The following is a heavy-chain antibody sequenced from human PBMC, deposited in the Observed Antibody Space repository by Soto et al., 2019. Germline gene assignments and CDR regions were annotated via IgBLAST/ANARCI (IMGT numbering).Heavy chain of an antibody. CDR2: ISAYNGNT. CDR3: AREPPRGPWVATIPFDY. J-gene: IGHJ4*02. CDR1: GYTFTSYG. V-gene: IGHV1-18*01. D-gene: IGHD5-12*01. Sequence: ASVKVSCKASGYTFTSYGISWVRQAPGQGLEWMGWISAYNGNTNYAQKLQGRVTMTTDTSTSTAYMELRSLRSDDTAVYYCAREPPRGPWVATIPFDYWGQGTLVTVSS.